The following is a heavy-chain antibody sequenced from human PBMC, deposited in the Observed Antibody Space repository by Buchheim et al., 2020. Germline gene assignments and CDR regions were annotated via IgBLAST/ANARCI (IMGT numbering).Heavy chain of an antibody. Sequence: EVQLVESGGGLVQPGGSLRLSCAASGFTFSSNWMSWVRQAPGKGLEWVAIISNDGDKTYYVDPVKGRFTISRDIAQNSLYLQMNSLRAEDTAVYYCARSDMIGTTDYWGQGTL. D-gene: IGHD1-7*01. CDR3: ARSDMIGTTDY. V-gene: IGHV3-7*01. J-gene: IGHJ4*02. CDR2: ISNDGDKT. CDR1: GFTFSSNW.